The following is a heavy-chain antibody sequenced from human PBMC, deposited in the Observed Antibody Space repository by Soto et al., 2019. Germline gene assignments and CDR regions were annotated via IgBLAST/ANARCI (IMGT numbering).Heavy chain of an antibody. V-gene: IGHV2-5*02. D-gene: IGHD3-3*01. J-gene: IGHJ4*02. Sequence: QITLNESGPPVVNPTETLTLTCTFSGFSLTTSGVGVGWVRQSPGKAPEWLAFIYWDDDKRYSTSLKSRLTITKGTSKNQVVLTMANVDPADTATYYCAHRVLRAVFGLVTTTAIYFDFWGQGTPVVVSS. CDR1: GFSLTTSGVG. CDR3: AHRVLRAVFGLVTTTAIYFDF. CDR2: IYWDDDK.